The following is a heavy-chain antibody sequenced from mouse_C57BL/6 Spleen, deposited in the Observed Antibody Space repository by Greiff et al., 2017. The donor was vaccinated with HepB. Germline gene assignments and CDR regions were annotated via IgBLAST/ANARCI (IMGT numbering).Heavy chain of an antibody. J-gene: IGHJ1*03. Sequence: QVQLQQSGAELVKPGASVKISCKASGYAFSSYWMNWVKQRPGKGLEWIGQIYPGDGDTNYNGKFKGKATLTADKSSSTAYMQLSSLTSEDSAVYFCARGSDYDDWYFDVWGTGTTVTVSS. D-gene: IGHD2-4*01. CDR2: IYPGDGDT. V-gene: IGHV1-80*01. CDR1: GYAFSSYW. CDR3: ARGSDYDDWYFDV.